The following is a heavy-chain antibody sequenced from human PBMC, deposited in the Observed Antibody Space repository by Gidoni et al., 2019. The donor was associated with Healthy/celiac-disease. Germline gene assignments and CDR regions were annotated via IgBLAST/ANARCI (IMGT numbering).Heavy chain of an antibody. CDR2: IYYSGST. CDR3: ATSYYDFWSGYLGGYYYGMDV. Sequence: QVQLQESGPGLVKPSQTLSLTCTVSGGSISSGGYYWSWIRQHPGKGLEWIGYIYYSGSTYYNPSLKSRVTISVDTSKNQFSLKLSSVTAADTAVYYCATSYYDFWSGYLGGYYYGMDVWGQGTTVTVSS. CDR1: GGSISSGGYY. J-gene: IGHJ6*02. D-gene: IGHD3-3*01. V-gene: IGHV4-31*03.